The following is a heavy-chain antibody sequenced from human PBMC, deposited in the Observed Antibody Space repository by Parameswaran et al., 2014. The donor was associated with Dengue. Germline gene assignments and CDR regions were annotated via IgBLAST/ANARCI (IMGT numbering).Heavy chain of an antibody. CDR3: ARDDYYGSGTYIGAYYFDY. D-gene: IGHD3-10*01. J-gene: IGHJ4*02. CDR2: IIPIFGTA. CDR1: GGTFSSYA. V-gene: IGHV1-69*13. Sequence: PGASVKVSCKASGGTFSSYAISWVRQAPGQGLEWMGGIIPIFGTANYAQKFQGRVTITADESTSTAYMELSSLRSEDTAVYYCARDDYYGSGTYIGAYYFDYWGQGTLVTVSS.